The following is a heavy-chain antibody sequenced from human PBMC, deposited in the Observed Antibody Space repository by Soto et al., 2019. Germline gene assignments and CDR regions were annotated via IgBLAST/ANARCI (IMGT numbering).Heavy chain of an antibody. Sequence: EVQLLESGGGLVQPGGSLRLSCAASGFTFSSYAMSWVRQAPGKGLEWVAAISGSGGSTYYADSVKGRFTISRDNSKNTLYLQMNSLRAEDTAVYYCAKNGEYDFWSGFTSGWFDPWGQGTLVTVSS. CDR1: GFTFSSYA. J-gene: IGHJ5*02. CDR2: ISGSGGST. CDR3: AKNGEYDFWSGFTSGWFDP. D-gene: IGHD3-3*01. V-gene: IGHV3-23*01.